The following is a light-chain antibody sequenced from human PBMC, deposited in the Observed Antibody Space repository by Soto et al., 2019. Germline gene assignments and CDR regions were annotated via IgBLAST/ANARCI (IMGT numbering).Light chain of an antibody. CDR1: QSVNSD. CDR2: GAS. V-gene: IGKV3-15*01. J-gene: IGKJ4*01. Sequence: EIVMTQSPATLSVSPGGRVTHSCRASQSVNSDLAWYQQKPGQSPRLLIYGASTRATGIPARFSGSGSGTEFTLTISSLQSEDFAVYYCQQYNKWPPLTFGGGTKVYIK. CDR3: QQYNKWPPLT.